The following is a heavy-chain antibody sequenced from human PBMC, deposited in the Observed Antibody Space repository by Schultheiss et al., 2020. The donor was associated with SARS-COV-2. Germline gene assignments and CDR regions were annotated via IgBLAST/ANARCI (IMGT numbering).Heavy chain of an antibody. Sequence: GGSLRLSCAASGFTFDDYGMSWIRQAPGKGLEWVSYISSSGSTIYYADSVKGRFTISRDNAKNSLYLQMNSLRAEDTAVYYCAIYYYDSSGYYYGPGYFDYWGQGTLVTVSS. CDR3: AIYYYDSSGYYYGPGYFDY. J-gene: IGHJ4*02. CDR1: GFTFDDYG. V-gene: IGHV3-11*01. D-gene: IGHD3-22*01. CDR2: ISSSGSTI.